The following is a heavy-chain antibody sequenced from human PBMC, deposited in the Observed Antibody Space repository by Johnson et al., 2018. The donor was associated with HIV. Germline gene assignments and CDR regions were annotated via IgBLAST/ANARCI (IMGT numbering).Heavy chain of an antibody. CDR1: GFTFSSYA. CDR3: ARDKGIAARPDAFDI. Sequence: VQLVESGGGVVRPGGSLRLSCAASGFTFSSYAMHWVRQAPGKGLEWVSAISGSGGSTYYADSVKGRFTISRDNSKNTLYLQMNSLRAEDTAVYYCARDKGIAARPDAFDIWGQGTMVTVSS. J-gene: IGHJ3*02. CDR2: ISGSGGST. D-gene: IGHD6-6*01. V-gene: IGHV3-23*04.